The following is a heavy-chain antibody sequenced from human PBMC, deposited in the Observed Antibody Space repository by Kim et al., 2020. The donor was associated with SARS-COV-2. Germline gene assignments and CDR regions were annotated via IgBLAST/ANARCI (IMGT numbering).Heavy chain of an antibody. J-gene: IGHJ4*02. D-gene: IGHD2-2*02. V-gene: IGHV4-4*07. Sequence: SETLSLTCTVSGGSISSYYWSWIRQPAGKGLEWIGRIYTSGSTNYNPSLKSRVTMSVDTSKNQFSLKLSSVTAADTAVYYCARERRDCSSTSCYTGRIDYWGQGTLVTVSS. CDR1: GGSISSYY. CDR2: IYTSGST. CDR3: ARERRDCSSTSCYTGRIDY.